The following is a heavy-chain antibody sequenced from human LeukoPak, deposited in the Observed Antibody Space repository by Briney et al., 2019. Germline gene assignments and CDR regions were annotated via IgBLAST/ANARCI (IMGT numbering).Heavy chain of an antibody. CDR1: GGSISSYY. V-gene: IGHV4-59*01. CDR2: IYYSGST. J-gene: IGHJ4*02. CDR3: ARGGPAILDY. D-gene: IGHD2-15*01. Sequence: PSQTLSLTCTVSGGSISSYYWSWIRQPPGKGLEWIGYIYYSGSTNYNPSLKSRVTISVDTSKNQFSLKLSSVTAADTAVYYCARGGPAILDYWGQGTLVTVSS.